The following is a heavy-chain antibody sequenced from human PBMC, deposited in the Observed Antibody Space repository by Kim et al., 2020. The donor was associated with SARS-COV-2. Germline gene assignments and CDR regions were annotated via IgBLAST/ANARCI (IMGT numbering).Heavy chain of an antibody. Sequence: GGSLRLSCAASGFTFSSYSMNWVRQAPGKGLEWVSSISSSSSYIYYADSVKGRFTISRDNAKNSLYLQMNSLRAEDTAVYYCARERGKGYCSSTSCYDSYGMDVWGQGTTVTVSS. CDR3: ARERGKGYCSSTSCYDSYGMDV. CDR2: ISSSSSYI. D-gene: IGHD2-2*01. V-gene: IGHV3-21*01. CDR1: GFTFSSYS. J-gene: IGHJ6*02.